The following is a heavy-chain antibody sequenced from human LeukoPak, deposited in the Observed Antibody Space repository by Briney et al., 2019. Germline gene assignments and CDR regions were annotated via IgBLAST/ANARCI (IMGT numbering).Heavy chain of an antibody. D-gene: IGHD3-10*01. CDR1: GFTFSNAW. CDR2: IKSKTDGGTT. J-gene: IGHJ4*02. CDR3: TTNYYGSGSYSGY. Sequence: GSLSLSCAASGFTFSNAWMSWVRQAPGKGLEWVGRIKSKTDGGTTDYAAPVKGRFTISRDDSKNTLYLQMNSLKTEDTAVYYCTTNYYGSGSYSGYWGQGTLVTVSS. V-gene: IGHV3-15*01.